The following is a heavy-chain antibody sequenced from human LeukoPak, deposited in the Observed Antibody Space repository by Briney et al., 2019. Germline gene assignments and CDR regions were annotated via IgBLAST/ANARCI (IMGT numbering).Heavy chain of an antibody. V-gene: IGHV2-70*11. CDR2: IDWDDDK. Sequence: ESGPTLVNPTQTLTLTCTFSGFSLSTNGMSVTWVRQPPGKALEWLARIDWDDDKYYSTSLKTRLTISKDTSKHQVVLTMTNMDPVDTATYYCARCIAATGTVDYWGQGTLVTVSS. D-gene: IGHD6-13*01. CDR1: GFSLSTNGMS. CDR3: ARCIAATGTVDY. J-gene: IGHJ4*02.